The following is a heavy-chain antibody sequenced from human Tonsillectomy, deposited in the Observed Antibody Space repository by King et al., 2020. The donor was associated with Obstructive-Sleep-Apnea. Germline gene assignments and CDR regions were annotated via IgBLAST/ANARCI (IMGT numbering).Heavy chain of an antibody. CDR3: ARALPAANFDY. Sequence: VQLVQSGAEVKKPGSSVKVYCKDSGGTFSSYPISWVRQAPGQGLEWMGGIIPIFGTANYAQKFQGRVTITADESTNTAYMELSSLRSEDTAVYYCARALPAANFDYWGQGTLVTVSS. V-gene: IGHV1-69*01. J-gene: IGHJ4*02. D-gene: IGHD2-2*01. CDR2: IIPIFGTA. CDR1: GGTFSSYP.